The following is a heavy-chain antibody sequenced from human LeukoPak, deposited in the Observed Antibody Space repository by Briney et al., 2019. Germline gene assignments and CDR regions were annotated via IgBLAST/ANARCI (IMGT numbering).Heavy chain of an antibody. J-gene: IGHJ4*02. V-gene: IGHV3-33*06. CDR2: IWSDGNNK. Sequence: GGSLRLSCAASGFTFSNYGMHWVRQAPGKGLEWVSVIWSDGNNKFYVDSVKGRFTIFRDTSKNTLYLQMNSLRAEDTAVYYCAKEFYVLYYFDYWGQGTLVSVSS. D-gene: IGHD2-8*02. CDR1: GFTFSNYG. CDR3: AKEFYVLYYFDY.